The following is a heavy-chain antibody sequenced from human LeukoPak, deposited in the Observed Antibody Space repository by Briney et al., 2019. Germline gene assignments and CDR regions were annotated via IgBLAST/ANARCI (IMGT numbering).Heavy chain of an antibody. CDR2: ISGSGGST. CDR3: AKDRVAARPVSWFDP. J-gene: IGHJ5*02. Sequence: VGSLRLSCAASGFTFSSYAMSWVRQAPGKGLEWVSAISGSGGSTYYADSVKGRFTISRDNSKNTLYLQMNSLRAEDTAVYYCAKDRVAARPVSWFDPWGQGTLVTVSS. CDR1: GFTFSSYA. D-gene: IGHD6-6*01. V-gene: IGHV3-23*01.